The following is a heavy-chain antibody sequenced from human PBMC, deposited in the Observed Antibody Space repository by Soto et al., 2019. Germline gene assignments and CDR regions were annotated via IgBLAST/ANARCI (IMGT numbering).Heavy chain of an antibody. J-gene: IGHJ4*02. CDR3: AGGIGWLCSS. V-gene: IGHV3-7*04. D-gene: IGHD6-19*01. CDR1: GFTSRSSW. Sequence: GGSLRLSCPDSGFTSRSSWMSWVRQAPGKGLEWVANIKQNGNEINYVDSVKGRFTIFRDNAKNSLYLQMNSLRAEDTAIYYCAGGIGWLCSSWGQGTLVTVSS. CDR2: IKQNGNEI.